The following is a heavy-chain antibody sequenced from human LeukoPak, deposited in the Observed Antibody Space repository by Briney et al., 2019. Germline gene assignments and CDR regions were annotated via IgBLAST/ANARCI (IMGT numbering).Heavy chain of an antibody. CDR1: GYTFTCYY. CDR2: INPNSGGT. Sequence: GASVKVSCKASGYTFTCYYMHWVRQAHGQGLEWMGWINPNSGGTNYAQKFQGRVTMTRDTSISTAYMELSRLRSDDTAVYYCARYGSGSEFDYWPQGTLVPVPS. D-gene: IGHD3-3*01. V-gene: IGHV1-2*02. J-gene: IGHJ4*02. CDR3: ARYGSGSEFDY.